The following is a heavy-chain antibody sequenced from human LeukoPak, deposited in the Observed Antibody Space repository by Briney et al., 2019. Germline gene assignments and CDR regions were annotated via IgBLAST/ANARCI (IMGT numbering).Heavy chain of an antibody. CDR1: GGSISSYY. J-gene: IGHJ2*01. Sequence: SETLSLTCTVSGGSISSYYWSWIRQPPGKGLEWIGYIYYSGSTNYNPSLKSRVTISVDTSKNQFSLKLSSVTAADTAVYYCARTCGGDCYWYWYFDLWGRGTLATVSS. V-gene: IGHV4-59*08. CDR2: IYYSGST. D-gene: IGHD2-21*02. CDR3: ARTCGGDCYWYWYFDL.